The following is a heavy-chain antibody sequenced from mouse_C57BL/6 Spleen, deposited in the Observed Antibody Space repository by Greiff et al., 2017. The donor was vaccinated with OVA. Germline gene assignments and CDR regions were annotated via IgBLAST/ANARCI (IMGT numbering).Heavy chain of an antibody. Sequence: EVQLQQSGPELVKPGASVKISCKASGYTFTDYYMNWVKQSHGKSLEWIGDINPNNGGTSYNQKFKGKATLTVDKSSSTAYMELRSLTSEDSAVYYCARGGYYAHWGQGTTLTVSS. CDR2: INPNNGGT. CDR1: GYTFTDYY. V-gene: IGHV1-26*01. CDR3: ARGGYYAH. J-gene: IGHJ2*01. D-gene: IGHD2-3*01.